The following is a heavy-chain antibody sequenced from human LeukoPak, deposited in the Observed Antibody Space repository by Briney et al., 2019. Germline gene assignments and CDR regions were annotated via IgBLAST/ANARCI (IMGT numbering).Heavy chain of an antibody. CDR2: VHPGDSEI. Sequence: GESLKISCKGSGYTFTSYWIGWVRQMPGKGLEWMGSVHPGDSEIRYRPSFQGQVTISADKSISTAYLQWSSLRASDTAMYYCARWAGYSISWHYFNYWGQGTLVTVSS. D-gene: IGHD6-13*01. V-gene: IGHV5-51*01. CDR1: GYTFTSYW. CDR3: ARWAGYSISWHYFNY. J-gene: IGHJ4*02.